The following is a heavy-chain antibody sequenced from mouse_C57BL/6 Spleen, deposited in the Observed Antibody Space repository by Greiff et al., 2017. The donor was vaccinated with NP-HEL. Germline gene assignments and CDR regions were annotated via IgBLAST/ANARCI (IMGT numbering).Heavy chain of an antibody. CDR3: ARDYYGSSSAWWFDV. J-gene: IGHJ1*03. V-gene: IGHV1-61*01. Sequence: QVQLQQPGAELVRPGSSVKLSCKASGYTFTSYWMDWVKQRPGQGLEWIGNIYPSDSETTYNQKFKDKATLTVDKSSSTAYMQLSSLTSEDSAVYYCARDYYGSSSAWWFDVWGTGTTVTVSS. CDR1: GYTFTSYW. CDR2: IYPSDSET. D-gene: IGHD1-1*01.